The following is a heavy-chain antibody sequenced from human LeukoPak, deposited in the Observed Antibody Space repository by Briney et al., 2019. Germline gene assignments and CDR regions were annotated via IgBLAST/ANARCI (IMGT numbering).Heavy chain of an antibody. V-gene: IGHV1-2*02. CDR1: GYTFTGYY. D-gene: IGHD3-10*01. Sequence: ASVRVSCKASGYTFTGYYMRWVRQAPGQGLEWMGWINPNSGGTNYAQKFQGRVTMTRDTSISTAYMELSRLRSDDTAVYYCARSVVRGALDYWGQGTLVTVSS. CDR2: INPNSGGT. J-gene: IGHJ4*02. CDR3: ARSVVRGALDY.